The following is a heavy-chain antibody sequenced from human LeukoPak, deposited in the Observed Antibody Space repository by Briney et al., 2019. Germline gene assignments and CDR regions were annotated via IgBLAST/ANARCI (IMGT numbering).Heavy chain of an antibody. J-gene: IGHJ5*02. CDR2: INHSGST. CDR3: ARFYCTNGVCLIGFDP. CDR1: GGSFSGYY. V-gene: IGHV4-34*01. D-gene: IGHD2-8*01. Sequence: SETLSLTCAVYGGSFSGYYWSWIRQPPGKGLEWIGEINHSGSTNYNPSLKSRVTISVDTPKNQFSLKLSSVTAADTAVYYCARFYCTNGVCLIGFDPWGQGTLVTVSS.